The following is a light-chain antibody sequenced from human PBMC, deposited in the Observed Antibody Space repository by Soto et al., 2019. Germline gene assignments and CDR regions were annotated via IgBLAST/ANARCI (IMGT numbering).Light chain of an antibody. CDR1: QSLSNNY. CDR3: QQYGSSSVYS. J-gene: IGKJ2*03. V-gene: IGKV3-20*01. CDR2: GAS. Sequence: DIVLTQSPATLSLSPGERATLSCRASQSLSNNYLAWYQKKPGQSPRLLIYGASTRATGIPDRFSGSGSGTEFTLTISRLEPDDFAVYYCQQYGSSSVYSFGQGTKLEIK.